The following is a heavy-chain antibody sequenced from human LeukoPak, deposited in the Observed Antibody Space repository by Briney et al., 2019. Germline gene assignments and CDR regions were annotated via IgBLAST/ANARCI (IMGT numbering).Heavy chain of an antibody. CDR3: ARKTTVTVRAPFDM. CDR1: GCTVSSNY. Sequence: GGSLRLSCAASGCTVSSNYMSWVRQAPGKGLEWVSVIYSGGSTYYADSVKGRFTISRDNSKNTLYLQMNSLRAEDTAVYYCARKTTVTVRAPFDMWGQGTMVTVSS. J-gene: IGHJ3*02. D-gene: IGHD4-17*01. CDR2: IYSGGST. V-gene: IGHV3-53*01.